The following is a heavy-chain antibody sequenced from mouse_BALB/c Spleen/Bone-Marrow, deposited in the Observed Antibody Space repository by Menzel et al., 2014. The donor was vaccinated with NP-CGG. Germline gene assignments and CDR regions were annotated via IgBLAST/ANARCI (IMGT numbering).Heavy chain of an antibody. CDR3: ARVYGWYFDV. V-gene: IGHV5-6-3*01. J-gene: IGHJ1*01. CDR1: RFTFXSYG. CDR2: INNNGGST. Sequence: EVKLVESGGGLVQPGGSLKLSCVASRFTFXSYGMSWVRQTPDKRLELVATINNNGGSTYYPDSVKGQFTISRDNAKNTLYLQMSSLKSEDTAMYYCARVYGWYFDVWGAGTTVTVSS. D-gene: IGHD1-1*01.